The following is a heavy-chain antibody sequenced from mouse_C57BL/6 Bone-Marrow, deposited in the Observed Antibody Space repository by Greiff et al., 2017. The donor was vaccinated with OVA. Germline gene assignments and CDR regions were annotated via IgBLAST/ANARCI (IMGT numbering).Heavy chain of an antibody. Sequence: EVKLMESGGGLVKPGGSLKLSCPASGFTFSDYGMHWVRQAPEKGLEWVAYISSGSSTIYYADTVKGRFTISRDNAKNTLFLQMTSLRSEDTAMYYCARRPYGSSYHFDYWGQGTTLTVSS. CDR2: ISSGSSTI. J-gene: IGHJ2*01. CDR1: GFTFSDYG. CDR3: ARRPYGSSYHFDY. V-gene: IGHV5-17*01. D-gene: IGHD1-1*01.